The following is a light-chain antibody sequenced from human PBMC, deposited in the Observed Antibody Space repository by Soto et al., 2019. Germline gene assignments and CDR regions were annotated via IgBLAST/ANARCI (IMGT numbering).Light chain of an antibody. V-gene: IGLV7-43*01. Sequence: QAVVTQEPSLTVSPGGTVTLTCASSTGAVTSGYYPNWFQQKPGQAPRALIYSKTNKHSWTPARFSGSLLGGKAALTLSGVQPEDEAEYYCLLYYGGAQPVVFGGGTKVTVL. CDR3: LLYYGGAQPVV. J-gene: IGLJ2*01. CDR1: TGAVTSGYY. CDR2: SKT.